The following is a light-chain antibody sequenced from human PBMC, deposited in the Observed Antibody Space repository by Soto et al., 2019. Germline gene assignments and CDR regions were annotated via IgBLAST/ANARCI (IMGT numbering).Light chain of an antibody. J-gene: IGKJ1*01. CDR2: SAS. V-gene: IGKV1-39*01. Sequence: DIQMTPSESSVSASVGNRVTMVCRASQTVSKYVHWYQQKPGQVPALLIYSASTLYSGVPSRFSGRGSGTEFTLTISSLQPEDFATYYCQQTYTLPRTFAQGTKVDIK. CDR3: QQTYTLPRT. CDR1: QTVSKY.